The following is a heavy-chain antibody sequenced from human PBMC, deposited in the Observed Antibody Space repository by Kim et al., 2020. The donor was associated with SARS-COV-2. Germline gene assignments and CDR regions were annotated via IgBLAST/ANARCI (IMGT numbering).Heavy chain of an antibody. CDR3: ANFRQPYY. CDR1: GFTFSNYG. V-gene: IGHV3-23*01. CDR2: ISGSGDTT. Sequence: GGSLRLSCVASGFTFSNYGMSWVRQAPGKGLEWVSGISGSGDTTTYADSMKGRFTISRDNSKNTLYLQMSSLRADDTAIYYCANFRQPYYWGQGTLGTVS. J-gene: IGHJ4*02. D-gene: IGHD6-13*01.